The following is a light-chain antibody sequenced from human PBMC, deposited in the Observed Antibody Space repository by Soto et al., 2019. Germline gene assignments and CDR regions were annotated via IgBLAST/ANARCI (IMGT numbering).Light chain of an antibody. V-gene: IGLV2-14*01. CDR2: EVV. CDR1: SGDIGGYNS. Sequence: QSALTQPASVSGSPGQSITISCTGTSGDIGGYNSVSWYQQHPGKAPKLLIYEVVKRPSGVSNRFSGSKSGNTASLTISGLQADDEADYYCNSFTSSSTWVFGGGTKVTVL. CDR3: NSFTSSSTWV. J-gene: IGLJ3*02.